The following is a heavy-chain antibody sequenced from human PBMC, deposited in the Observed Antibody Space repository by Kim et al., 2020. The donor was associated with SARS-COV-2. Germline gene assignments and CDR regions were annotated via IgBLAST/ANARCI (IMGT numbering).Heavy chain of an antibody. CDR2: ILPFLGSL. CDR3: ASLVTPGDF. Sequence: SVKVSCKASGDTFKNYAINWVRQAPGQGLEWMGRILPFLGSLLYAQKFQDRLTISADTSAATFYLELRSLRPDDTGVYYCASLVTPGDFWGPGTLVSVS. D-gene: IGHD2-21*02. J-gene: IGHJ4*02. V-gene: IGHV1-69*04. CDR1: GDTFKNYA.